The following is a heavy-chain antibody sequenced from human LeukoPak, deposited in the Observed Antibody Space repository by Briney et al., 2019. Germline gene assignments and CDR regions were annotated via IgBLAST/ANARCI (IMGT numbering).Heavy chain of an antibody. CDR3: ARVLRRITMVRGVTNWFDP. V-gene: IGHV4-59*12. J-gene: IGHJ5*02. D-gene: IGHD3-10*01. CDR1: GGSISSYY. CDR2: IYYSGST. Sequence: PSETLSLTCTVSGGSISSYYWSWIRQPPGKGLEWIGYIYYSGSTNYNPSLKCRVTISVDTSKNQFSLKLSSVTAADTAVYYCARVLRRITMVRGVTNWFDPWGQGTLVTVSS.